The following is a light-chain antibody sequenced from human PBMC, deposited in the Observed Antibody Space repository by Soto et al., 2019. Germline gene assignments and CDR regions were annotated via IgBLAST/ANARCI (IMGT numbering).Light chain of an antibody. Sequence: DIPMTQSPSTLSASVGDRVTITCRASQTIDSWLAWYQQRPGKPPNLLIYKASTLASGVPSRFSGSGSGTEFTLTINSLQPGDFATYYCQQYHIYSGTVGQGTKVEIK. CDR1: QTIDSW. V-gene: IGKV1-5*03. CDR3: QQYHIYSGT. J-gene: IGKJ1*01. CDR2: KAS.